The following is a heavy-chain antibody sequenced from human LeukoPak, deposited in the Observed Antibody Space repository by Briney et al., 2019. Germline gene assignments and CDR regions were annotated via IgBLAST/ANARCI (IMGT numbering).Heavy chain of an antibody. CDR1: GGTLSTSA. D-gene: IGHD3-22*01. CDR3: ARNPRYYSDTSGYYPFDY. V-gene: IGHV1-69*13. Sequence: SVTVSCKTSGGTLSTSAINWVRQAPGQGLEWMGGIIPMFGRTNNAQKFQGRVTITADGSTSTAYMELRSLRSEDTAVYYCARNPRYYSDTSGYYPFDYWGQGTLVTVSS. CDR2: IIPMFGRT. J-gene: IGHJ4*02.